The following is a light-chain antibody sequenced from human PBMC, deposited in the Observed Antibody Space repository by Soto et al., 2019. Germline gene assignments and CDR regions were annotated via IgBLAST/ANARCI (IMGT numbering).Light chain of an antibody. CDR3: SYYTTNSSLI. CDR2: EVR. CDR1: MRDVGAYNL. V-gene: IGLV2-14*01. Sequence: QSALTQPASVSGSPGQSITISCAGTMRDVGAYNLVSWYQQHPGRAPQLIIYEVRNRPSGISFRFSGSKSGNTASLTISGLHAEDEADYYSSYYTTNSSLIFGGGTKLTVL. J-gene: IGLJ2*01.